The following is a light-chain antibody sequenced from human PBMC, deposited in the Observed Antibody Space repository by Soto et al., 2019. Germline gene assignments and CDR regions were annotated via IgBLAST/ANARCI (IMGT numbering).Light chain of an antibody. CDR1: QSVSSNF. Sequence: EIVLTQSPGTLSLSPGERATLSCRASQSVSSNFLAWFQQQPGQAPRLLVYAASSRVTGIPDRFSGSGSGTDVTLTISRLEPEDFAVYYCQQYGGSPITFGQGTRLEIK. J-gene: IGKJ5*01. CDR2: AAS. V-gene: IGKV3-20*01. CDR3: QQYGGSPIT.